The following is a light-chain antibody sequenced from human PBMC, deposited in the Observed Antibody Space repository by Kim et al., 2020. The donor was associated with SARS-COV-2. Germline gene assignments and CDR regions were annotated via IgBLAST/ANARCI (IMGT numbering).Light chain of an antibody. CDR3: QQYNNWPPLT. Sequence: EIVMTQSPATLSVSSGERATLSCRASQSVSSNLAWYQQKPGQAPRLLIDGASTRATGIPARFSGSGSGTEFTLTISSLQSEDFAVYYCQQYNNWPPLTFGGGTKVDIK. CDR1: QSVSSN. CDR2: GAS. V-gene: IGKV3-15*01. J-gene: IGKJ4*01.